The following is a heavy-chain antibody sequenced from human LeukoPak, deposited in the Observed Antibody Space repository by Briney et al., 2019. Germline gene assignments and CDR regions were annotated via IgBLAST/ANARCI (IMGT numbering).Heavy chain of an antibody. V-gene: IGHV4-39*07. J-gene: IGHJ3*02. CDR3: ARDWRDYYDSSGYYFGGAFDI. Sequence: SETLSLTCTVSGGSISSSSYYWGWIRQPPGKGLEWIGYIYHSGGTYYNPSLKSRVTISVDRSKNQFSLKLSSVTAADTAVYYCARDWRDYYDSSGYYFGGAFDIWGQGTMVTVSS. CDR1: GGSISSSSYY. D-gene: IGHD3-22*01. CDR2: IYHSGGT.